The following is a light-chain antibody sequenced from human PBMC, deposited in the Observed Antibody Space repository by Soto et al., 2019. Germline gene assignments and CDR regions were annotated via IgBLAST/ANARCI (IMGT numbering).Light chain of an antibody. CDR3: EQRSNWSFT. CDR1: QSVNSY. Sequence: EVVLTQSPATLPLSPGERATLSCRAIQSVNSYLALHQQTPCQAPRLLIYLASNRTTGTPARFSCSGSETDLSLTSSALEPEDFAVDDCEQRSNWSFTFGQGTRLEIK. CDR2: LAS. V-gene: IGKV3-11*01. J-gene: IGKJ5*01.